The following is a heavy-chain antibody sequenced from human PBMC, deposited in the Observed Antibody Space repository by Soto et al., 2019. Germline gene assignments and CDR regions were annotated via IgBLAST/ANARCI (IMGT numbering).Heavy chain of an antibody. CDR3: ARDRYYGSGSYADHPKALDY. CDR2: ISAYNGNT. D-gene: IGHD3-10*01. J-gene: IGHJ4*02. CDR1: GYTFTSYG. Sequence: QVQLVQSGAEVKKPGASVKVSCKASGYTFTSYGISWVRQAPGQGLEWMGWISAYNGNTNYAQKLQGRVTMTTDTSTSTAYMELRSLRSDNTAVYYCARDRYYGSGSYADHPKALDYWGQGTLVTVSS. V-gene: IGHV1-18*01.